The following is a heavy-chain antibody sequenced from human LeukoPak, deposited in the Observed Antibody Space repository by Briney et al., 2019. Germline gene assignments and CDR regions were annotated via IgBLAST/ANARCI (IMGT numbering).Heavy chain of an antibody. Sequence: SETLSLTCTVSGYSISSGYYWGWIRQPPGKGREWIGSIYHSGSTYYNPSLKSRVTISVDTSKNQFSLKLSSVTAADTAVYYCARDNPQIGVVGTGFDPWGQGTLVTVSS. D-gene: IGHD2-2*01. CDR3: ARDNPQIGVVGTGFDP. J-gene: IGHJ5*02. V-gene: IGHV4-38-2*02. CDR2: IYHSGST. CDR1: GYSISSGYY.